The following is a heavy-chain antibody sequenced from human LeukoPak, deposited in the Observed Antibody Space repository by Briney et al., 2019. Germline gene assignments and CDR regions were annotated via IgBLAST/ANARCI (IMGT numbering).Heavy chain of an antibody. D-gene: IGHD2-8*01. CDR1: GFTFSSYW. Sequence: GGSLRLSCAASGFTFSSYWMSWVRQAPGKGLEWVSAMSGSGGSTFYADSVKGRFTMSRDNSKNTLYLQMNSLRAEDTAVYYCAKEASYCTNGVCYSRIFDTWGQGTLVTVSS. CDR2: MSGSGGST. V-gene: IGHV3-23*01. J-gene: IGHJ4*02. CDR3: AKEASYCTNGVCYSRIFDT.